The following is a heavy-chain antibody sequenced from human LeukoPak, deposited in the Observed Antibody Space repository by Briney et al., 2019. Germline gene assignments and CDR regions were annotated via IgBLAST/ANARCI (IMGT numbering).Heavy chain of an antibody. J-gene: IGHJ3*01. CDR1: GFTFSGYG. D-gene: IGHD5-18*01. CDR3: AKEYSSVVAFDF. CDR2: ISYDGSKK. Sequence: GRSLRLSCAASGFTFSGYGMHWVRQAPGKGLEWVVVISYDGSKKYYADSVKGRFTISRDNSKNTLYLQMNSLRAEDTAVYYCAKEYSSVVAFDFWGQGTTVTVSS. V-gene: IGHV3-30*18.